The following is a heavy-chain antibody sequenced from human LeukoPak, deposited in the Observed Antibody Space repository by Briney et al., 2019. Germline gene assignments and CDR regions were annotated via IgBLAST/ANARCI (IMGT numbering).Heavy chain of an antibody. J-gene: IGHJ4*02. CDR2: ISSGGSTI. D-gene: IGHD5-24*01. V-gene: IGHV3-48*01. CDR3: ARARREMVDY. CDR1: GFSFISYG. Sequence: PGGSLRLSCTASGFSFISYGMNWVRQAPGKGLEWVSYISSGGSTIYYADSVKGRFTISRDNAKNSLYLQMNSLRAEDTAVYYCARARREMVDYWGQGTLVTVSS.